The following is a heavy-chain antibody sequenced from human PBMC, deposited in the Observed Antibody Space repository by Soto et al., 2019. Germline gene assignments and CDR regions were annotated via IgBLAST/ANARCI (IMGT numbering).Heavy chain of an antibody. V-gene: IGHV3-64D*06. CDR1: GFNFNKFA. Sequence: LRLSCAGSGFNFNKFAMHWVRQTPGKGLEYVSSVSDTGGSTFHADSVKGRFIISRDNSKGTLFLQMSSLRVDDTAVYYCVKGSRGEYYYYYIGVDVWGQGTTVTVSS. J-gene: IGHJ6*02. CDR3: VKGSRGEYYYYYIGVDV. CDR2: VSDTGGST. D-gene: IGHD3-16*01.